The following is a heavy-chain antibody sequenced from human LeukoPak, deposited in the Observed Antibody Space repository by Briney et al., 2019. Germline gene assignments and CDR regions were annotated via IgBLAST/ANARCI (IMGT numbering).Heavy chain of an antibody. D-gene: IGHD3-22*01. V-gene: IGHV3-21*01. CDR1: GFTFSSYS. J-gene: IGHJ6*02. CDR3: ARDPRMAYYYDSSGYYSPSYDYYYGMDV. Sequence: GGSLRLSCAASGFTFSSYSMNWVRQAPGKGLEWVSSISSSSSYIYYADSVKGRFTISRDNAKNSLYLQMNSLRAEDTAVYYCARDPRMAYYYDSSGYYSPSYDYYYGMDVWGQGTTVTVSS. CDR2: ISSSSSYI.